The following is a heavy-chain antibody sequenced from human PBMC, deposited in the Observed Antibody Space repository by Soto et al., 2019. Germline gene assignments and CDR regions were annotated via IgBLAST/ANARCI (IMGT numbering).Heavy chain of an antibody. V-gene: IGHV1-8*01. CDR3: ARGIKYGAYSRWFDP. CDR1: GDTFTSYD. J-gene: IGHJ5*02. D-gene: IGHD4-17*01. CDR2: MNPNSGNT. Sequence: GASVKVSCKACGDTFTSYDINWVRQATGQGLEYLGWMNPNSGNTGYVQKFQGRVTMTRDTSISTAYMELSSLRSEDSAVYFCARGIKYGAYSRWFDPWGQGTLVTVSS.